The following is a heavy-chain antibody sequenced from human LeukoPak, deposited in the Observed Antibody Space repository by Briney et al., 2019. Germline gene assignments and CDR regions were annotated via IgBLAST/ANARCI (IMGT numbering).Heavy chain of an antibody. V-gene: IGHV4-38-2*02. J-gene: IGHJ5*02. CDR2: IYHTGST. Sequence: SETLSLTCNVSGYSISRNYHWGWIRQPPGKGLEWIGTIYHTGSTYYSPSLKSRVTISVDTSKNQVSLKLSSVTAADTAVYYCASLSEYCSSGSCYLGWFDPWGQGTLVTVSS. D-gene: IGHD2-15*01. CDR1: GYSISRNYH. CDR3: ASLSEYCSSGSCYLGWFDP.